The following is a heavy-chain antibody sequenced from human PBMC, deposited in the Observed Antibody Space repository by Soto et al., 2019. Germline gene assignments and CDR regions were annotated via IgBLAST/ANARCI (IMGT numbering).Heavy chain of an antibody. V-gene: IGHV1-69*01. CDR3: ATSTYCCGDCYSEAYY. Sequence: QVPLVQSGAEVKKPGSSVKVSCKASGGTFSSYAISWVRQAPGQGLEWMGGIIPIFGTANYAQKFQGRVTITADESMSTAYMELSSLRSEDTAVYYCATSTYCCGDCYSEAYYWGQGTLVTVSS. CDR1: GGTFSSYA. CDR2: IIPIFGTA. D-gene: IGHD2-21*02. J-gene: IGHJ4*02.